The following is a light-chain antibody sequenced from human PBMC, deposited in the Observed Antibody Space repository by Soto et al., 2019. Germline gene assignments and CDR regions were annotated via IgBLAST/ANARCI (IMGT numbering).Light chain of an antibody. CDR3: SSYTTSNTPLYA. Sequence: QSALTQPASVSGSPGQSITISCTGTSSDVGGYNYVSWYQQHPGKAPKLMIYEVSNRPSGVSNRFSGSQSGNTASLTISGLQAEDEANYYCSSYTTSNTPLYAFGTGTKVTVL. CDR1: SSDVGGYNY. CDR2: EVS. J-gene: IGLJ1*01. V-gene: IGLV2-14*01.